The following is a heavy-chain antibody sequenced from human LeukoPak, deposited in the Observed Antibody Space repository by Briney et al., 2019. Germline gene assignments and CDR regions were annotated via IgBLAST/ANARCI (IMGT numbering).Heavy chain of an antibody. CDR1: GFTFSSYE. CDR2: ISSSGSTI. Sequence: GGSLRLSCAASGFTFSSYEMNWVRQAPGKGLEWVSYISSSGSTIYYADSVKGRFTISRHISKNTLYLQMNSLRAEDTAVYYCARERGDLGAFDIWGQGTIVTVSS. CDR3: ARERGDLGAFDI. D-gene: IGHD2-21*02. J-gene: IGHJ3*02. V-gene: IGHV3-48*03.